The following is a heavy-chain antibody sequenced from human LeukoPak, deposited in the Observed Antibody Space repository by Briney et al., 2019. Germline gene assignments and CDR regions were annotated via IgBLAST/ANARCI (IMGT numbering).Heavy chain of an antibody. CDR2: IRGSSGNT. V-gene: IGHV3-23*01. Sequence: GGSLRLSCAASGFTFSTYAMNWVRQAPGKGLEWVSVIRGSSGNTYYADSVKGRFAISRDNTKNTLYLQMNSLRAEDTAVYYCAKELWVGYTNRNAFDIWGQGTMVTVSS. J-gene: IGHJ3*02. CDR1: GFTFSTYA. CDR3: AKELWVGYTNRNAFDI. D-gene: IGHD5-12*01.